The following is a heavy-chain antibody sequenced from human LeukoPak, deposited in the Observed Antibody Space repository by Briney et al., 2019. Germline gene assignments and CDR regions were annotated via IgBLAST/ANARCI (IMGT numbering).Heavy chain of an antibody. V-gene: IGHV1-69*01. D-gene: IGHD4-23*01. CDR1: GGTVTSYA. CDR2: ISPIFGTG. Sequence: SVKVSCKASGGTVTSYAVSWVRQSPGQGLEWMGGISPIFGTGNYAQKFQGRVTLTEDESPSTAYIELRSLRSEETAVYYCARDSFNYGGNSRTDYWGQGPLLTVSS. CDR3: ARDSFNYGGNSRTDY. J-gene: IGHJ4*02.